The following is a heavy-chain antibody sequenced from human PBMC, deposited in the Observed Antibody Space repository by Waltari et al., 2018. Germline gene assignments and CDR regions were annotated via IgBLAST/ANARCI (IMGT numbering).Heavy chain of an antibody. V-gene: IGHV1-8*01. D-gene: IGHD6-19*01. J-gene: IGHJ6*02. Sequence: QVQLVQSGAEVKKPGASVKVSCKASGYTFTSYDINWVRQATGQGLEWMGWMNPNSGNTGYAQKFQGRVTMTRNTSISTAYMELSSLRSEDTAVYYCARVCSSGWYYYYYGMDVWGQGTTVTVSS. CDR1: GYTFTSYD. CDR3: ARVCSSGWYYYYYGMDV. CDR2: MNPNSGNT.